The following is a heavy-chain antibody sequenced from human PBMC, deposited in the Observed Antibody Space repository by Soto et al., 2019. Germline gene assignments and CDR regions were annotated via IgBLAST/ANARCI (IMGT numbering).Heavy chain of an antibody. CDR3: ATEKLDSSSWVTQYYFDY. Sequence: ASVKVSCKASGYTLTELSMHWVRQAPGKGLEWMGGFDPEDGETIYAQKFQGRVTMTEDTSTDTAYMELSSLRSEDTAVYYCATEKLDSSSWVTQYYFDYWGQGTLVTVSS. J-gene: IGHJ4*02. V-gene: IGHV1-24*01. D-gene: IGHD6-13*01. CDR2: FDPEDGET. CDR1: GYTLTELS.